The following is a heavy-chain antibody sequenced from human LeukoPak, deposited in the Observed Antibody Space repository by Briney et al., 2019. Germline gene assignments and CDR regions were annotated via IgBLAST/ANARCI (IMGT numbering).Heavy chain of an antibody. J-gene: IGHJ4*02. CDR3: ARKAVYYGSGSSGFDY. D-gene: IGHD3-10*01. V-gene: IGHV4-34*01. Sequence: SETLSITCAVYGGSFSGYYWSWIRQPPGKGLEWIGEINHSGSTNYNPSLKSRVTISVDTSKNQFSLKLSSVTAADTAVYYCARKAVYYGSGSSGFDYWGQGTLVTVSS. CDR2: INHSGST. CDR1: GGSFSGYY.